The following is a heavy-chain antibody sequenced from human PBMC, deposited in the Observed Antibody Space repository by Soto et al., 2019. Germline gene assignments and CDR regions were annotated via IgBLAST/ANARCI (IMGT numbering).Heavy chain of an antibody. V-gene: IGHV1-18*01. CDR1: GYTFTSDG. CDR2: ISAHNGDT. D-gene: IGHD3-22*01. J-gene: IGHJ4*02. CDR3: ARDWSRYYDSSSMMWFY. Sequence: QIQLAQSGGEIKKPEASVKVSCKASGYTFTSDGISWVRQAPGQGLEWVGWISAHNGDTRYAQNLQGRITMTTDTFTNTAYMVLTSLTSDDTAVYYCARDWSRYYDSSSMMWFYWGQGTLVTVSS.